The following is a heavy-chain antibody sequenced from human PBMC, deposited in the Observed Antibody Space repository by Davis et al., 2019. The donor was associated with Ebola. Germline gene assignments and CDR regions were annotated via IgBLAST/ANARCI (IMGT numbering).Heavy chain of an antibody. CDR3: ARGYCSGGSCYSSDY. CDR2: INPHNGNT. V-gene: IGHV1-18*04. D-gene: IGHD2-15*01. Sequence: ASVKVSCKASGYTFTNYGITWVRQAPGQGLEWMGWINPHNGNTNYAQKLQGRVTMTTDTSTSTAYMELRSLRSDDTAVYYCARGYCSGGSCYSSDYWGQGTLVTVSS. J-gene: IGHJ4*02. CDR1: GYTFTNYG.